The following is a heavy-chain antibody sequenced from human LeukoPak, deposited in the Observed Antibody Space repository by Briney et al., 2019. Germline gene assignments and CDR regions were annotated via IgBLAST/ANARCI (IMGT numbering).Heavy chain of an antibody. V-gene: IGHV3-23*01. D-gene: IGHD3-22*01. CDR2: ISDSGGRT. J-gene: IGHJ4*02. CDR3: AKRGVVIRVILVGFHKEANYFDS. CDR1: GITLSHYG. Sequence: GGSLRLSCAVSGITLSHYGMSWVRQAPGKGLEWVAGISDSGGRTNYADSVKGRFAISRDNPRNTLYLQMNSLRAEDTAVYFCAKRGVVIRVILVGFHKEANYFDSWGQGALVTISS.